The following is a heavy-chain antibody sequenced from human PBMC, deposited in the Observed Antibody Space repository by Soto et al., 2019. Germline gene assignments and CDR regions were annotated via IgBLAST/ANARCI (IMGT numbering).Heavy chain of an antibody. Sequence: GGSLRLSCAASGFTFSSYSMNWVRQAPGKGLEWVSSISSSSSYIYYADSVKGRFTISRDNAKNSLYLQMNSLRGEDTAVYYCARDVLPRYSDSRDSWXRGTQVTVAS. CDR1: GFTFSSYS. V-gene: IGHV3-21*01. D-gene: IGHD4-17*01. CDR3: ARDVLPRYSDSRDS. J-gene: IGHJ5*01. CDR2: ISSSSSYI.